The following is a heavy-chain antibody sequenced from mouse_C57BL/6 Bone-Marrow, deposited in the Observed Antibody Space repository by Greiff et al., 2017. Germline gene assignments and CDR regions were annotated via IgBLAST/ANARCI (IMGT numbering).Heavy chain of an antibody. CDR3: ARVSGLTTVVAGAMDY. J-gene: IGHJ4*01. CDR2: IYPRSGNT. CDR1: GYTFTSYG. D-gene: IGHD1-1*01. V-gene: IGHV1-81*01. Sequence: QVQLQQSGAELARPGASVKLSCKASGYTFTSYGISWVKQRTGQGLEWIGEIYPRSGNTYYNEKFKGKATLTADKSSSTAYMELSSLTSEDSAVYFCARVSGLTTVVAGAMDYWGQGTSVTVSS.